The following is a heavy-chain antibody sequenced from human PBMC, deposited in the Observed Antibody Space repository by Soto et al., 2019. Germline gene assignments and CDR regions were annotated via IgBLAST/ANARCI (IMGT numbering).Heavy chain of an antibody. Sequence: ASVKVSFKASGYTFTSYDSNGVRQATGQGLEWMGWMNPNSGNTGYAQKFQGRVTMTRNTSISTAYMELSSLRSEDTAVYYCARGGGYCTNGVCRYYFDYWGQGTLVTVSS. CDR1: GYTFTSYD. CDR3: ARGGGYCTNGVCRYYFDY. V-gene: IGHV1-8*01. J-gene: IGHJ4*02. D-gene: IGHD2-8*01. CDR2: MNPNSGNT.